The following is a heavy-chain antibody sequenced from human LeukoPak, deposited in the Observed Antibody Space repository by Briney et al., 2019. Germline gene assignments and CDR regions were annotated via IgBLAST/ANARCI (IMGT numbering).Heavy chain of an antibody. CDR1: GFTFSDYY. J-gene: IGHJ3*02. CDR2: ISSSSSYT. CDR3: ARTVAGPDDAFDI. Sequence: PGGSLRLSCAASGFTFSDYYMSWIRQAPGKGREWVSYISSSSSYTNYADSVKGRFTISRDNAKNSLYLQMNSLRAEDTAVYYCARTVAGPDDAFDIWGQGTMVTVSS. V-gene: IGHV3-11*06. D-gene: IGHD6-19*01.